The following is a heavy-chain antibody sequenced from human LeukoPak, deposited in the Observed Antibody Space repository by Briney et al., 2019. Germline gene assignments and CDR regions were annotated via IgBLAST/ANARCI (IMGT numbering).Heavy chain of an antibody. CDR2: IYHSGST. CDR3: ARVPTVTFFDY. D-gene: IGHD4-17*01. Sequence: SETLSLTCTVSGYSISSGYYWGWIRQPPGKGLEWIGSIYHSGSTYYNPSLKSRVTISVDTSKNQFSLKLSSVTAADTAVYYCARVPTVTFFDYWGQGTLVTVSS. J-gene: IGHJ4*02. V-gene: IGHV4-38-2*02. CDR1: GYSISSGYY.